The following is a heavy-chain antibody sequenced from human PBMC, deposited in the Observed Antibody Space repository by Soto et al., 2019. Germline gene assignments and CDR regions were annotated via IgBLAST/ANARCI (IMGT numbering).Heavy chain of an antibody. J-gene: IGHJ4*02. D-gene: IGHD5-18*01. CDR1: GFTFSGFG. Sequence: QVQLVESGGGVVQPGRSLRLSCAASGFTFSGFGMHWVRQPPGKGLEWVAVIWYDGSKKYYSDSVKGRFTISRDNSKNTVYLEMNSLSADDTAVSYCAKAMKGGTLQLWLLDWGQGALVTVSS. V-gene: IGHV3-33*06. CDR2: IWYDGSKK. CDR3: AKAMKGGTLQLWLLD.